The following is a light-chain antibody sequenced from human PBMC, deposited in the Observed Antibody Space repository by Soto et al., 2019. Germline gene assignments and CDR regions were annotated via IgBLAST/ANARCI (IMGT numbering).Light chain of an antibody. CDR3: CSYGRNGLVV. CDR1: SSDVGDYNL. V-gene: IGLV2-23*01. J-gene: IGLJ2*01. Sequence: QSVLTQPASVSGSPGQSITISCTGTSSDVGDYNLLSWYQQHPGKAPRLLIHEGSRRPSGISDRFSGSKSHNTASLTISGLQPEDEADYYCCSYGRNGLVVFGGGTKLTVL. CDR2: EGS.